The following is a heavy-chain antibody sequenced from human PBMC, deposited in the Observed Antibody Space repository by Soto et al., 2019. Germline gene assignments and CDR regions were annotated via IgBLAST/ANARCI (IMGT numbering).Heavy chain of an antibody. Sequence: VGSLRLSCAASGFTFRNFGMSWVRQAPGKGLEWVSAVSGAGGSTFYADSMKGRFTISRDNPKNTLYLQMNTLRADDTAVYYCAKVDLLTGYIDYWGQGTLVTVSS. CDR2: VSGAGGST. CDR3: AKVDLLTGYIDY. CDR1: GFTFRNFG. J-gene: IGHJ4*02. V-gene: IGHV3-23*01. D-gene: IGHD3-9*01.